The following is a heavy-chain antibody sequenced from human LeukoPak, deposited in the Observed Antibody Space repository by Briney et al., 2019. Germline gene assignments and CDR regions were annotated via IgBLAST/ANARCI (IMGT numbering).Heavy chain of an antibody. D-gene: IGHD2-15*01. CDR2: IYTSGST. V-gene: IGHV4-61*02. CDR3: ARDPLGYCSGGSCYTNWFDP. Sequence: KPSQTLSLTCTVSGGSISSGSYYWSWIRQPAGKELEWIGRIYTSGSTNYNPSLKSRVTISVDTSKNQFSLKLSSVTAADTAVYYCARDPLGYCSGGSCYTNWFDPWGQGTLVTVSS. CDR1: GGSISSGSYY. J-gene: IGHJ5*02.